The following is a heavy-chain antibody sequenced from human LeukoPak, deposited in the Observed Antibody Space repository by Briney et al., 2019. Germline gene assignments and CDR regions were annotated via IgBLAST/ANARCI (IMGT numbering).Heavy chain of an antibody. CDR3: ARSWTTTVIAFDI. CDR1: GGSISSGSYY. V-gene: IGHV4-61*02. CDR2: IYTSGST. Sequence: SETLSLTCTVSGGSISSGSYYWSWIRQPAGKGLEWIGRIYTSGSTNYNPSLKSRVTISVDTSKNQFSLKLSSVTAADTAVYYCARSWTTTVIAFDIWGQGTMVTVSS. J-gene: IGHJ3*02. D-gene: IGHD4-17*01.